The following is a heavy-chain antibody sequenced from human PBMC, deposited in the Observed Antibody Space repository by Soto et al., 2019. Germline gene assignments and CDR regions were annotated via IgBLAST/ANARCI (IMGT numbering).Heavy chain of an antibody. Sequence: QPGGSLRLSCAVSGFSFRTYGFHWVRQPPGKGREWVAVISPKGHSDSVEGRFTISRDNSKDTLYLQMNNLRAEDTAVYYCARDDAFGNGSAFDLWGQGTMVTVSS. CDR2: ISPK. CDR3: ARDDAFGNGSAFDL. V-gene: IGHV3-33*01. D-gene: IGHD1-1*01. J-gene: IGHJ3*01. CDR1: GFSFRTYG.